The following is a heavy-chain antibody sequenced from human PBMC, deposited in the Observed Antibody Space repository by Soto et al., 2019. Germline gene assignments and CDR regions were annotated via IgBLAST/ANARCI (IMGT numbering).Heavy chain of an antibody. CDR3: AKSSIAVADWGYYFDY. CDR2: ISYDGSNK. Sequence: PGGSLRLSCAASGFTFSSYGMHWVRQAPGKGLEWVAVISYDGSNKYYADSVKGRFTISRDNSKNTLYLQMNSLRAEDTAVYYCAKSSIAVADWGYYFDYWGQGTLVTVSS. J-gene: IGHJ4*02. CDR1: GFTFSSYG. D-gene: IGHD6-19*01. V-gene: IGHV3-30*18.